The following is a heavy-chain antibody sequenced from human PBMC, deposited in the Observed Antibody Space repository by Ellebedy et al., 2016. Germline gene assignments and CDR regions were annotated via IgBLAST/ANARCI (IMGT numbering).Heavy chain of an antibody. J-gene: IGHJ3*02. Sequence: GESLKISXAASGFIFSYYGMNWVRQAPGKGLEWVSSISTSGDYIYYADSLKGRFTISRDNAKNSLYLQMNSLRAEDTAVYYCARALPEYSSGWYIGPGAFDIWGQGTMVTVSS. V-gene: IGHV3-21*01. CDR3: ARALPEYSSGWYIGPGAFDI. D-gene: IGHD6-19*01. CDR2: ISTSGDYI. CDR1: GFIFSYYG.